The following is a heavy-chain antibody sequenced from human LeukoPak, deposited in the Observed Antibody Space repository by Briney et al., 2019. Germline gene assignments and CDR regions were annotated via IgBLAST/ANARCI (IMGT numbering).Heavy chain of an antibody. D-gene: IGHD6-19*01. V-gene: IGHV1-69*05. Sequence: SVKVSCKASGGTFSSYAISWVRQAPGQGLEWMGGIIPIFGTANYAQKFQGRVTMTRDTSTSTVYMELSSLRSEDTAVYYCARDTEAVAVRLDYWGQGTLVTVSS. CDR3: ARDTEAVAVRLDY. J-gene: IGHJ4*02. CDR2: IIPIFGTA. CDR1: GGTFSSYA.